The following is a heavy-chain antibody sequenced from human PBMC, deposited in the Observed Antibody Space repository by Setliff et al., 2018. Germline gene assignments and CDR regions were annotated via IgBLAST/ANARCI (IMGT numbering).Heavy chain of an antibody. Sequence: SETLSLTCTVSGGSISSGGYYWSWIRQHPGKGLEWIGYIYYSGTTYYNPSLKSLVTISVDTSKNQFSLKLSSVTAADTAVYYCARGRNVASRLLDSWGQGTLVTVSS. J-gene: IGHJ4*02. V-gene: IGHV4-31*01. CDR2: IYYSGTT. D-gene: IGHD6-6*01. CDR1: GGSISSGGYY. CDR3: ARGRNVASRLLDS.